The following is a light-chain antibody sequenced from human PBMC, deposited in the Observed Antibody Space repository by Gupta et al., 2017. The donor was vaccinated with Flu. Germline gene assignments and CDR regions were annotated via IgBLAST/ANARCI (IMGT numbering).Light chain of an antibody. CDR1: RSSCRNSKSKNY. J-gene: IGKJ2*02. Sequence: SLRAWATFRCTSSRSSCRNSKSKNYLARHQHKPGQSPKLLIYCASTRDPPVPDRFSGSGSGTDFTLTIISRQAEGVAVYYCQQEYSSPCTFGQGTRLKTK. V-gene: IGKV4-1*01. CDR3: QQEYSSPCT. CDR2: CAS.